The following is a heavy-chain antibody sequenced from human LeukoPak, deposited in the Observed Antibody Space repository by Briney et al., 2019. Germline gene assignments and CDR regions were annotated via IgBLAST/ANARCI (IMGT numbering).Heavy chain of an antibody. J-gene: IGHJ4*02. CDR2: ISSSSSTI. V-gene: IGHV3-48*01. CDR1: GFTFSSYS. D-gene: IGHD1-14*01. Sequence: GGSLRFSCAASGFTFSSYSMNWVRQAPGKGLEWVSYISSSSSTIYYADSVKGRFTISRDNAKNSLYLQMNSLRAEDTAVYYCARDGRFPPEPLPRYFDYWGQGTLVTVSS. CDR3: ARDGRFPPEPLPRYFDY.